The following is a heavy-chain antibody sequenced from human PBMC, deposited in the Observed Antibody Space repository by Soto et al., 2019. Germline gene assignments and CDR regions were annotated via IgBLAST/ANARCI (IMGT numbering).Heavy chain of an antibody. J-gene: IGHJ6*02. D-gene: IGHD6-19*01. Sequence: SVNVSCKASGGTFSSYAISWVRQAPGQGLEWMGGIIPIFGTANYAQKFQGRVTITADESTSTAYMELSSLRSEDTAVYYCAREEEQWLVRGYGMDVWGQGTTVTVSS. CDR3: AREEEQWLVRGYGMDV. CDR2: IIPIFGTA. CDR1: GGTFSSYA. V-gene: IGHV1-69*13.